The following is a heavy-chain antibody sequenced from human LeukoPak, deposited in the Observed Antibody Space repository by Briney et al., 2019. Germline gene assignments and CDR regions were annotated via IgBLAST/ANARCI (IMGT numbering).Heavy chain of an antibody. CDR2: IKQDGSEK. V-gene: IGHV3-7*01. CDR1: GFTFGSYW. D-gene: IGHD6-13*01. CDR3: ARDIYSSSYPEYDY. Sequence: PGGSLRLSCAASGFTFGSYWMSWVRQAPGKGLEWVANIKQDGSEKYYVDSVKGRFTISRDNAKNSLYLQMNSLRAEDTAVYYCARDIYSSSYPEYDYWGQGTLVTVSS. J-gene: IGHJ4*02.